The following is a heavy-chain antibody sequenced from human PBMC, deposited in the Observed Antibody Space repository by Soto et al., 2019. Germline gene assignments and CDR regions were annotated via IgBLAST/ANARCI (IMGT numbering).Heavy chain of an antibody. CDR2: ISSDGSST. CDR3: ARDREYNCNAGIGWLDP. J-gene: IGHJ5*02. Sequence: EVQLVESGGGLVQPGGSLRLSCAASGFTFSGYWMHWVRQAPGKGLVWVSRISSDGSSTSYADSVKGRFTISRDNAKNTLYMQMSSLRGEDTAVYYCARDREYNCNAGIGWLDPWGQGTLVTVSS. V-gene: IGHV3-74*01. D-gene: IGHD1-20*01. CDR1: GFTFSGYW.